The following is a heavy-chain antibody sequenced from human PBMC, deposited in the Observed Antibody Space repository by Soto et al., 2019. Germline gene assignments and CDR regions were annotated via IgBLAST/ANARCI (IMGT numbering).Heavy chain of an antibody. Sequence: GGSLRLSCTASGFTFGDYAMSWFRQAPGKGLEWVGFIRSKAYGGTTEYAASVKGRFTISRDDSKSIAYPQMNSLKTEDTAVYYCTRDTGYSYGYADDYWGQGTLVTVPQ. J-gene: IGHJ4*02. CDR3: TRDTGYSYGYADDY. CDR2: IRSKAYGGTT. V-gene: IGHV3-49*03. D-gene: IGHD5-18*01. CDR1: GFTFGDYA.